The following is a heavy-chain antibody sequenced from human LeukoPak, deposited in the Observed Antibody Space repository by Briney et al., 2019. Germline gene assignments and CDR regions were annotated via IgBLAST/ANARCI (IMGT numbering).Heavy chain of an antibody. V-gene: IGHV4-4*07. CDR2: IYTSGST. Sequence: SETLSLTCTVSGGSTSSYYWSWIRQPAGKGLEWIGRIYTSGSTNYNPPLKSRVTMSVDTSKNQFSLKLSSVTAADTAVYYCARDPAYYGSTFDPWGQGTLVTVSS. J-gene: IGHJ5*02. CDR3: ARDPAYYGSTFDP. D-gene: IGHD3-10*01. CDR1: GGSTSSYY.